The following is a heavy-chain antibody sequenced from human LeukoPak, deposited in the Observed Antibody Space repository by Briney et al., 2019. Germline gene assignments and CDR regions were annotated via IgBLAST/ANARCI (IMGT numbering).Heavy chain of an antibody. CDR3: ARSLYGVNTWFDY. CDR2: IYPGDSDT. CDR1: GYSFTSYW. D-gene: IGHD4/OR15-4a*01. J-gene: IGHJ4*02. V-gene: IGHV5-51*01. Sequence: GESLKTSCKGSGYSFTSYWIGWVRQMPRKGLEWMGIIYPGDSDTRYSTSFQGQVTIPADKSISTAYLQWSSLKASDTAMYYCARSLYGVNTWFDYWGQGTLVTVSS.